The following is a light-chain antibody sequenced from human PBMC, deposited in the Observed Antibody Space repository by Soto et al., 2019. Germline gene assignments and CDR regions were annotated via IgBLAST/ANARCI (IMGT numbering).Light chain of an antibody. V-gene: IGKV1-5*03. J-gene: IGKJ1*01. CDR3: QHYNSYSEA. CDR2: KAS. CDR1: QTISSW. Sequence: NQLTQSLPTLSGTIGNRLGIXCRASQTISSWLAWYQQKPGKAPKLLIYKASTLKSGVPSRFSGSGSGTEFTLTISSLQPDDFATYYCQHYNSYSEAFGQGTKVDTK.